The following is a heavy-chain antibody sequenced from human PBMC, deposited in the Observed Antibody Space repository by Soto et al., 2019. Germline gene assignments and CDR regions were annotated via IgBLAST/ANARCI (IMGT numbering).Heavy chain of an antibody. V-gene: IGHV3-23*01. CDR3: AKVTKRAAAGLYEYYTDGMAV. CDR1: GFAFRTYA. J-gene: IGHJ6*02. Sequence: EVQLLESGGALEHPGGSLRLSCAASGFAFRTYAMTWVRQAPGKGLEWVSVISGIGGSSYYAASVKGRFTISRAKSKNTLSLQMTGLRAEDTAVYYCAKVTKRAAAGLYEYYTDGMAVGGQGPTFTVSS. CDR2: ISGIGGSS. D-gene: IGHD6-13*01.